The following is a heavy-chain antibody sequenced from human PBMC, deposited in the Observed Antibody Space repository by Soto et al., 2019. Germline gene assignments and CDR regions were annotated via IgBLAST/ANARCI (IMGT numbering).Heavy chain of an antibody. Sequence: PGGSLRLSCAASGFTFSSYWMHWVRQSPGKGLMWVSRINNDGSSRSYADSVKGRFTISRDNAKNTLYLKVNSLRAEDTAVYYCSRDATTGYSAAGDYWGQGTLVTVSS. CDR2: INNDGSSR. J-gene: IGHJ4*02. V-gene: IGHV3-74*01. D-gene: IGHD1-26*01. CDR3: SRDATTGYSAAGDY. CDR1: GFTFSSYW.